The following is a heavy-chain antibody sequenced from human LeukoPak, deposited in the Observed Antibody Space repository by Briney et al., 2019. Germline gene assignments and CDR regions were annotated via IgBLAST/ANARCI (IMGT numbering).Heavy chain of an antibody. CDR1: GFTFDDYG. D-gene: IGHD3-3*01. J-gene: IGHJ5*02. V-gene: IGHV3-20*04. CDR2: INWNGGST. CDR3: ARVGGIRDFWSGYYTRWFDP. Sequence: GGSLRLSCAASGFTFDDYGMSWVRQAPGKGLEWVSGINWNGGSTGYADSVKGRFTISRDNAKNSLYLQMNSLRAEDTALYYCARVGGIRDFWSGYYTRWFDPWGQGTLVTVSS.